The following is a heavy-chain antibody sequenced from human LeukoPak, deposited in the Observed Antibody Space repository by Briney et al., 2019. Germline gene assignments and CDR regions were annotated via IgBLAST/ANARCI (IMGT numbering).Heavy chain of an antibody. CDR3: ARGVVIAPQTFDY. J-gene: IGHJ4*02. Sequence: SETLSLTCTVSGGSVSSYYWTWIRQPPGKGLEWIGYISYSGYTKYDPSLKSRVAISIDTSKKQFSLQLNSVTAADTAVYYCARGVVIAPQTFDYWGQGTLVTVSS. D-gene: IGHD2-21*01. V-gene: IGHV4-59*02. CDR1: GGSVSSYY. CDR2: ISYSGYT.